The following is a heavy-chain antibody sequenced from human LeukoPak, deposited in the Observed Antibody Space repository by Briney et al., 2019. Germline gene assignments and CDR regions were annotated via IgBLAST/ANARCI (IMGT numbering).Heavy chain of an antibody. V-gene: IGHV3-74*01. D-gene: IGHD3-16*01. Sequence: GGSLRLSCAASGMTFSDHWMHWVRQVPGKGLVWVSLIKTDGRTTIYADSVKGRFTISRDSGKSTLHLQMNSLRAEDTAIYYCTTGPSYGYEWWGQGTVVTVSS. J-gene: IGHJ1*01. CDR3: TTGPSYGYEW. CDR1: GMTFSDHW. CDR2: IKTDGRTT.